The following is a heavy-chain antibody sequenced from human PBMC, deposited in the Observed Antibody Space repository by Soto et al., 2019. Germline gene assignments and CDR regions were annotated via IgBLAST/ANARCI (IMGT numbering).Heavy chain of an antibody. J-gene: IGHJ4*02. D-gene: IGHD2-2*01. Sequence: QLQLQESGPGLVKPSETLSLTCTVSGGSISSSSYYWGWIRQPPGKGLEWIGSIYYSGSTYYNPSLKSRVXXXVXXSKNQFSLKLSSVTAADTAVYYCARGRTSGTLFDYWGQGTLVTVSS. CDR2: IYYSGST. V-gene: IGHV4-39*01. CDR1: GGSISSSSYY. CDR3: ARGRTSGTLFDY.